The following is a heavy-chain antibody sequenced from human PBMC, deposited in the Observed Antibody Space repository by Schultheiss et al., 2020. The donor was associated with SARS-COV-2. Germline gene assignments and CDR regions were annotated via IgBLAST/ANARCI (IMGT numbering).Heavy chain of an antibody. J-gene: IGHJ6*03. Sequence: SQTLSLTCTVSGGSISSSSYYWGWIRQPPGKGLEWIGYIYYSGSTYYNPSLKSRVTISVDTSKNQFSLKLSSVTAADTAVYYCATGPVTLSYDFWSGYYKDYYYYMDVWGKGTTVTVSS. V-gene: IGHV4-39*07. CDR2: IYYSGST. CDR1: GGSISSSSYY. D-gene: IGHD3-3*01. CDR3: ATGPVTLSYDFWSGYYKDYYYYMDV.